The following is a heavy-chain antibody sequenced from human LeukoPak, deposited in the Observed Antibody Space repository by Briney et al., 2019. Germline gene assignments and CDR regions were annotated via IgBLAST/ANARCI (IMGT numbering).Heavy chain of an antibody. CDR3: ARSGGSLTAIPY. CDR2: VYYAGNT. CDR1: GGSISSSSYY. D-gene: IGHD2-21*02. V-gene: IGHV4-39*01. J-gene: IGHJ4*02. Sequence: PSETLSLTCTVSGGSISSSSYYWAWIRQPPGTGLEWIATVYYAGNTYYNPSLQSRVTISVDTSKNQFSLKVSSVTAADTAVYYCARSGGSLTAIPYWGQGTLVTVSS.